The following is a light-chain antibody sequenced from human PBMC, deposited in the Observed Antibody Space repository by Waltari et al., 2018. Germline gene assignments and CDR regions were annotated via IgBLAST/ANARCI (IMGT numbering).Light chain of an antibody. CDR1: SSNIRAGYD. CDR2: GTT. CDR3: QSYDSSLSGGV. Sequence: QSVLTQPPSVSGAPGQRVTISCTGSSSNIRAGYDVHWYQQLPGTAPKLLIYGTTKRPSGVPDRFSGSKSGTSASLAITGLQDEDEADYYCQSYDSSLSGGVFGGGTKLTVL. V-gene: IGLV1-40*01. J-gene: IGLJ2*01.